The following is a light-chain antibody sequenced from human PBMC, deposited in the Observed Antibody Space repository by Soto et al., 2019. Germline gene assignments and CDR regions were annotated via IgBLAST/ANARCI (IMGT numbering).Light chain of an antibody. Sequence: DIQMIHSPSTLSSSVVYRVTITCRASQSISSWLAWYQQKPGKAPKVLIYDASSLKSGVPSRFSGSGSGTDFTLTISSLQPDDLATYYCQQYNRYSRTLGQGTKVDIK. CDR2: DAS. CDR1: QSISSW. V-gene: IGKV1-5*01. CDR3: QQYNRYSRT. J-gene: IGKJ1*01.